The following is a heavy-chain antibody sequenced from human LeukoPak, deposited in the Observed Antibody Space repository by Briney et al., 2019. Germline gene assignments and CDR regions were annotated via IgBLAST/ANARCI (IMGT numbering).Heavy chain of an antibody. CDR3: ARVGGSSSDYFDY. D-gene: IGHD6-6*01. V-gene: IGHV4-59*01. CDR2: IYYSGST. J-gene: IGHJ4*02. Sequence: SETLSLTCTVSGGSISSYYWSWIRQPPGKGLEWIGYIYYSGSTNYNPSLKSRVTISVDTSKNQFSLKLSSVTAADTAVYYCARVGGSSSDYFDYWGQGTLVTVSS. CDR1: GGSISSYY.